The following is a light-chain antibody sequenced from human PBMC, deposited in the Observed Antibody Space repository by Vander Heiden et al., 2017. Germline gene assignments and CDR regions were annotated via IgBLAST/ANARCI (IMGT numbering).Light chain of an antibody. Sequence: TIPCSGSRSTIGSNYVYWYQQRPGTAPKLLIYSNNQRPSGVPYLFSAPKSATPASLAISGVRSEDDDDYYCAAWDDSLSGPWVFGGGTKLTVL. CDR2: SNN. J-gene: IGLJ3*02. CDR3: AAWDDSLSGPWV. CDR1: RSTIGSNY. V-gene: IGLV1-47*02.